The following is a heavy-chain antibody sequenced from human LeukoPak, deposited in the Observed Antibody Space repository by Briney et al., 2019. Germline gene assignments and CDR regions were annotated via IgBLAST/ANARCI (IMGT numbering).Heavy chain of an antibody. D-gene: IGHD6-13*01. CDR1: GYTFTGYY. Sequence: ASVKVSCKASGYTFTGYYMHWVRQAPGQGLEWMGWINPNSGGTNYAQKFQGRVTMTRDTSISTAYMELSRLRSDDTAVYYCARDWEGSSWHDYWGQGTLVTVSS. CDR2: INPNSGGT. J-gene: IGHJ4*02. CDR3: ARDWEGSSWHDY. V-gene: IGHV1-2*02.